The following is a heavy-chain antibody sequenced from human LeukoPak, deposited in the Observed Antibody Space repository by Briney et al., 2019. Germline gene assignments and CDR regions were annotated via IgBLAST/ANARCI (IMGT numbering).Heavy chain of an antibody. CDR1: GFTLSSYA. D-gene: IGHD2-15*01. CDR3: ARGMVAAPTLYYYYYMDV. Sequence: GGSLRLSCAASGFTLSSYAMHWVRQAPGKGLEWVAVISYDGSNKYYADSVKGRFTISRDNSKNTLYLQMNSLRAEDTAVYYCARGMVAAPTLYYYYYMDVWGKGTTVTVSS. CDR2: ISYDGSNK. J-gene: IGHJ6*03. V-gene: IGHV3-30*04.